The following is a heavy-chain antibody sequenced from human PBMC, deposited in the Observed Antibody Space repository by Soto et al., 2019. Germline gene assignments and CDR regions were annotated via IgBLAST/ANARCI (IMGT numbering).Heavy chain of an antibody. J-gene: IGHJ4*02. D-gene: IGHD3-22*01. CDR1: CGSLSRGCYY. Sequence: ASGTPSLTCTVSCGSLSRGCYYLSWVRQPPGKGLEWIGYIYYSGSTNYNPSLKSRVTISVDTSKNQFSLKLSSVTAADTAVYYCANGYSMYYFDYWGQGTLVTVSS. CDR2: IYYSGST. CDR3: ANGYSMYYFDY. V-gene: IGHV4-61*01.